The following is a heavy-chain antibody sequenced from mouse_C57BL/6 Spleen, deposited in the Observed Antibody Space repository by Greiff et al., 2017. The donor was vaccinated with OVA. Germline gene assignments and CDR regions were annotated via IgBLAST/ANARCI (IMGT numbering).Heavy chain of an antibody. CDR3: AINWGDYFDY. D-gene: IGHD4-1*02. CDR2: IDPSDSYT. CDR1: GYTFTSYW. Sequence: QVQLQQPGAELVKPGAPVKLSCKASGYTFTSYWMQWVKQRPGQGLEWIGEIDPSDSYTNYNQKFKGKATLTVDTSSSTAYMQLSSLTSEDSAVYYCAINWGDYFDYWGQGTTLTVSS. V-gene: IGHV1-50*01. J-gene: IGHJ2*01.